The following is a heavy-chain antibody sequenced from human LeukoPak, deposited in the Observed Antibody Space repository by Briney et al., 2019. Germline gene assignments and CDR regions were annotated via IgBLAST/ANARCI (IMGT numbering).Heavy chain of an antibody. CDR2: IYHSGST. V-gene: IGHV4-38-2*02. CDR1: GYSISSGYY. D-gene: IGHD2-2*01. J-gene: IGHJ5*02. Sequence: SETLSLTCTVSGYSISSGYYWGWIRQPPGKGLEWIGSIYHSGSTYYNPSLKSRVTISVDTSKNQFSLKLSSVTAADTAVYYCARLGLDIVVVPAAKSGRWFDPWGQGTLVTVSS. CDR3: ARLGLDIVVVPAAKSGRWFDP.